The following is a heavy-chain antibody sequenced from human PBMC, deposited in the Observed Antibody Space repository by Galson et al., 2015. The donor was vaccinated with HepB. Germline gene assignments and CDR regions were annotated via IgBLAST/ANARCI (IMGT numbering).Heavy chain of an antibody. Sequence: SVKVSCKASGGTFSSYTISWVRQAPGQGLEWMGRIIPILGIANYAQKFQGRVTITADKSTSTAYMELSSLRSEDTAVYYCARESTYYYDSSGLVLRYYFDYWGQGTLVTVSS. V-gene: IGHV1-69*04. D-gene: IGHD3-22*01. CDR1: GGTFSSYT. CDR3: ARESTYYYDSSGLVLRYYFDY. J-gene: IGHJ4*02. CDR2: IIPILGIA.